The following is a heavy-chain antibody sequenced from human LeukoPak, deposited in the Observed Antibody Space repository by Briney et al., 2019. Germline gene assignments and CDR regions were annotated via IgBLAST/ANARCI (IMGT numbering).Heavy chain of an antibody. CDR2: INPSDDST. J-gene: IGHJ6*02. Sequence: ASVKVSCKASGYTFNSSYMHWVRQAPGQGLEWMGIINPSDDSTRYAQKFQGRVTMTKDTSTNTVYMHLSSLSSDDTAVYYCARVVLLWFGDNYYGMDVWGQGTTVTVSS. CDR3: ARVVLLWFGDNYYGMDV. V-gene: IGHV1-46*02. D-gene: IGHD3-10*01. CDR1: GYTFNSSY.